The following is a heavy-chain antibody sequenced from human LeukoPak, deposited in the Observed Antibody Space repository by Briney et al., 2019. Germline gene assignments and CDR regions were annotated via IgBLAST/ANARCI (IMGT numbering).Heavy chain of an antibody. V-gene: IGHV3-7*03. D-gene: IGHD6-19*01. CDR2: IKQDGSER. Sequence: GGSLRLSCAASGFTFSGSSMSWVRQSPTKGLEWVANIKQDGSERYYVDSVKGRFTISRDNAKNSLYLQMNSLRAEDTAVYYCARGYSSGLHFNYWGQGTLVTVSS. CDR3: ARGYSSGLHFNY. CDR1: GFTFSGSS. J-gene: IGHJ4*02.